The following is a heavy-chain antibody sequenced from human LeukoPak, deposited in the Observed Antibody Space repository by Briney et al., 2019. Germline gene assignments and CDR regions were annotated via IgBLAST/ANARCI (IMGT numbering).Heavy chain of an antibody. D-gene: IGHD5-24*01. CDR1: GGSISSGGYS. Sequence: SETLSLTCAVSGGSISSGGYSWSWIRQPPGKGLEWIGYIYHSGSTYYNPSLKSRVTISVDRSKNQFPLKLSPVTAADTAVYYCPTQEMATTREPYYFDYWGQGTLVTVSS. CDR3: PTQEMATTREPYYFDY. J-gene: IGHJ4*02. V-gene: IGHV4-30-2*01. CDR2: IYHSGST.